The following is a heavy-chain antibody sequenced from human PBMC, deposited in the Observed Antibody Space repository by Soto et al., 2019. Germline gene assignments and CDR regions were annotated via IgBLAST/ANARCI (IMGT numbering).Heavy chain of an antibody. CDR2: INPKSGDT. J-gene: IGHJ6*02. CDR3: ARSSGGYSYNGMDV. V-gene: IGHV1-2*02. CDR1: GYTFTGYY. Sequence: QEQLVQSGAEVKQPGASVKVSCKASGYTFTGYYIHWVRQAPGPGLEWMGWINPKSGDTKYAQKFQGRVTVTRDTSIRTAYMELSRLRADDTAVYYCARSSGGYSYNGMDVWGQGTTVTVSS. D-gene: IGHD1-26*01.